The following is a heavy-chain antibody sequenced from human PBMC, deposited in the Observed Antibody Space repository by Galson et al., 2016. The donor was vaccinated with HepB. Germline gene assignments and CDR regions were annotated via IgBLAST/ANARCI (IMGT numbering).Heavy chain of an antibody. V-gene: IGHV3-33*08. Sequence: SLRLSCAASGFTFSSYWMSWVRQAPGKGLEWVAVIWYDGSNKYYADSVKGRFTIFRDNSKNTLYLQMNSLRAEDTAVYYCARDGGGSSGYYLDYWGQGTLVTVSS. J-gene: IGHJ4*02. CDR3: ARDGGGSSGYYLDY. D-gene: IGHD3-22*01. CDR1: GFTFSSYW. CDR2: IWYDGSNK.